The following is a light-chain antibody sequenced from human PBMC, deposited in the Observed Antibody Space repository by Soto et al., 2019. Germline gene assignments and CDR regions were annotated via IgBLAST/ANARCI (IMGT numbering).Light chain of an antibody. V-gene: IGKV3-15*01. CDR2: GAS. Sequence: EIVMAQCPATLSVSPGERATLSCRASQSVSSNLAWYQQKPGQAPRLLIYGASTRATGIPARFSGSGSGTEFTLPISSLQSEDFAVYHCQHYNNWPITFGQGTRLEIK. J-gene: IGKJ5*01. CDR1: QSVSSN. CDR3: QHYNNWPIT.